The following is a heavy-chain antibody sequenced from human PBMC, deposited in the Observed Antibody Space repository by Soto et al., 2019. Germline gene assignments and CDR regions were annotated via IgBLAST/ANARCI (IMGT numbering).Heavy chain of an antibody. CDR1: GFTFSSYA. J-gene: IGHJ2*01. V-gene: IGHV3-30-3*01. CDR2: ISYDGSNK. CDR3: ARDGHDFGSGYYLYWYFDL. Sequence: QVQLVESGGGVVQPGRSLRLSCAASGFTFSSYAMHWVRQAPGKGLEWVAVISYDGSNKYYADSVKGRFTISRDNSKNTLYLQMNSLRAEDTAVYYCARDGHDFGSGYYLYWYFDLWGRGTLVTVSS. D-gene: IGHD3-3*01.